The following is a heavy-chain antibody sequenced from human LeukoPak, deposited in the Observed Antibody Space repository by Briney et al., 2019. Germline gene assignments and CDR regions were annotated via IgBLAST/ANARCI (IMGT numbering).Heavy chain of an antibody. CDR1: GGTFSSYA. CDR2: IIPIFGTA. J-gene: IGHJ6*02. D-gene: IGHD3-22*01. Sequence: ASVKVSCKASGGTFSSYAISWVQQAPGQGLEWMGGIIPIFGTANYAQKFQGRVTITADESTSTAYMELSSLRSEDTAVYYCASGDYYDSSGYYYAAAYGMDVWGQGTTVTVSS. V-gene: IGHV1-69*13. CDR3: ASGDYYDSSGYYYAAAYGMDV.